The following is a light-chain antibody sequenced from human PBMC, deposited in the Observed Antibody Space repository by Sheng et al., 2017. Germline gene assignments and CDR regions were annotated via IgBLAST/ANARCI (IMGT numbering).Light chain of an antibody. Sequence: DTQMTQSPSSVSASVGDRVTITCRASQGISRWLAWYQQKPGKAPRLLISAASSLHSGVPSRFSGSGSGTDFNLTISRLEPEDFAVYYCQQYGTSIGFTFGPGTKLD. V-gene: IGKV1-12*01. CDR1: QGISRW. J-gene: IGKJ3*01. CDR2: AAS. CDR3: QQYGTSIGFT.